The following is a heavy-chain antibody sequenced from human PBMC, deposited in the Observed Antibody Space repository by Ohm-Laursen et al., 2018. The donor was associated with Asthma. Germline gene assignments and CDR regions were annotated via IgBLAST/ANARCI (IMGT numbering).Heavy chain of an antibody. CDR3: ARSRPPTYSSGWFPFDY. D-gene: IGHD6-19*01. J-gene: IGHJ4*02. CDR2: IDWDDDK. CDR1: GFSLSTSGMC. V-gene: IGHV2-70*01. Sequence: PTQTLTLTCTFSGFSLSTSGMCVSWIRQPPGKALEWLALIDWDDDKYYSTSLKTRLTISKDTSKNQVVLTMTNMDPVDTATYYCARSRPPTYSSGWFPFDYWGQGTLVTVSS.